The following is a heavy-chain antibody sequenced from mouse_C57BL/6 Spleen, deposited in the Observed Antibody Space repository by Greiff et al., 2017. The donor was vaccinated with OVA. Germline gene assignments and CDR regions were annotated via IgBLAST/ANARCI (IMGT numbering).Heavy chain of an antibody. Sequence: VQLQQSGPELVKPGASVKIPCKASGYTFTDYNMDWVKQSPGKSLEWIGDINPNNGGTIYNQKFKGKATLTVDKSSSTAYMELRSLTSEDTAVYYCARGRANWGFAYWGQGTLVTVSA. D-gene: IGHD4-1*01. CDR1: GYTFTDYN. CDR2: INPNNGGT. J-gene: IGHJ3*01. CDR3: ARGRANWGFAY. V-gene: IGHV1-18*01.